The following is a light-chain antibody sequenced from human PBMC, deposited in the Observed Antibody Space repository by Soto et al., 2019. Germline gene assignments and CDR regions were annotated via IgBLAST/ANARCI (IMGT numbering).Light chain of an antibody. Sequence: DIQMTQSPSSLSASVGDRVTITCQASQDISNYLNWYQQKPGKAPKLLIYDASNLETGVPSRFSGSGSGTDFTCTISSLQPEDIATYYCQQYDTLPQTFGQGTKLEIK. CDR2: DAS. J-gene: IGKJ2*01. V-gene: IGKV1-33*01. CDR3: QQYDTLPQT. CDR1: QDISNY.